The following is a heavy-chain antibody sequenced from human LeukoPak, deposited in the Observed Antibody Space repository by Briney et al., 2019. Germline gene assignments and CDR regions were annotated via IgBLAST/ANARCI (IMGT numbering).Heavy chain of an antibody. J-gene: IGHJ4*02. Sequence: SESLCLTCAVSGVSISTYYWSWIRQAPGKGLEWIGFIHFTGSTEYNPSLKRRANVSVDMSKSQLSLILNSLTAADTAVYYCAREWSAFDHWGQGILVTVSS. D-gene: IGHD2-15*01. CDR2: IHFTGST. CDR3: AREWSAFDH. V-gene: IGHV4-59*01. CDR1: GVSISTYY.